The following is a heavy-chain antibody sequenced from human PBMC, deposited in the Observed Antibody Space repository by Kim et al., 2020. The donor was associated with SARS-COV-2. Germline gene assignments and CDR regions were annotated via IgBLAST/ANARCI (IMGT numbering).Heavy chain of an antibody. D-gene: IGHD4-17*01. CDR3: ARALTTVTSNYYYYGMDV. Sequence: KGRFTISRDNAKKSLYLQMNSLRAEDTAVYYCARALTTVTSNYYYYGMDVWGQGTTVTVSS. J-gene: IGHJ6*02. V-gene: IGHV3-11*06.